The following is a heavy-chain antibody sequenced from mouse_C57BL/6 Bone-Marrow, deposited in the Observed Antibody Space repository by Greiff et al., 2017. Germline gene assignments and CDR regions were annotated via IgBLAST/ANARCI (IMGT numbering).Heavy chain of an antibody. CDR3: ARGSLIYYDYEFAY. Sequence: QVQLQQSGTELVKPGASVKLSGKASGYTFTSYWMHWVKQRPGQGLEWIGNINPSTGGTNYNEKFKSKATLTVAKSSSTAYMQLSSLTSEDSAVYYCARGSLIYYDYEFAYWGQGTLVTVSA. V-gene: IGHV1-53*01. CDR2: INPSTGGT. CDR1: GYTFTSYW. J-gene: IGHJ3*01. D-gene: IGHD2-4*01.